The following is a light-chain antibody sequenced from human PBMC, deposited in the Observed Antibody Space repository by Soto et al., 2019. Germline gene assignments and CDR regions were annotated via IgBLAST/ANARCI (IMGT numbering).Light chain of an antibody. CDR2: GAS. CDR1: QSVSTY. Sequence: DIQITQSPSSLSTSVGDRVTITCRTSQSVSTYLNWYQQRPGKAPKLLIYGASSLQSGVPSRFSGSGSGTHFTLTISSLQPEDFATYYCKEGSTLLNFGGGTKVDIK. V-gene: IGKV1-39*01. CDR3: KEGSTLLN. J-gene: IGKJ4*01.